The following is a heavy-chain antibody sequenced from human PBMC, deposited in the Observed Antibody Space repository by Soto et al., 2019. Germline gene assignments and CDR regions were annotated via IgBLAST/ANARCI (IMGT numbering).Heavy chain of an antibody. CDR1: GGSISSGGYY. CDR3: ASGYNWNYVSVRYYYYMDV. D-gene: IGHD1-7*01. CDR2: IYYSGST. Sequence: QVQLQESGPGLVKPSQTLSLTCTVSGGSISSGGYYWSWIRQHPGKGLEWIGYIYYSGSTYYNPSLKSRVTISVDTSKNQFSLKLSSVTAADTAVYYCASGYNWNYVSVRYYYYMDVWGKGTTVTVSS. V-gene: IGHV4-31*03. J-gene: IGHJ6*03.